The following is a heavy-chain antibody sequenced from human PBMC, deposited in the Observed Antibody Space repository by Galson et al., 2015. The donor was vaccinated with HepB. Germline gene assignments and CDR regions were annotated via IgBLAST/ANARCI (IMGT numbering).Heavy chain of an antibody. CDR2: IYYSGST. J-gene: IGHJ4*02. V-gene: IGHV4-59*01. Sequence: ETLSLTCTVSGGSISSYYWTWIRQPPGKGLGWIGYIYYSGSTNYNPSLKSRVTMSVDTSKNQFSLKLSSVTAADTAVYYCARGWRELRYWGQGTLVTVSS. D-gene: IGHD1-26*01. CDR3: ARGWRELRY. CDR1: GGSISSYY.